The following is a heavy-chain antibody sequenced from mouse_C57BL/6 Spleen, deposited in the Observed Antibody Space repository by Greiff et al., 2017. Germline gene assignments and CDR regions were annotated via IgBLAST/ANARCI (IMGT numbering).Heavy chain of an antibody. D-gene: IGHD2-1*01. V-gene: IGHV1-52*01. CDR2: IDPSDSET. CDR1: GYTFTSYW. J-gene: IGHJ3*01. CDR3: ARRGNYVGFAY. Sequence: VQLQQPGAELVRPGSSVKLSCKASGYTFTSYWMHWVKQRPIQGLEWIGNIDPSDSETHYNQKFKDKATLTVDKSSSTAYMQLSSLTSEDSAVYYCARRGNYVGFAYWGQGTLVTVSA.